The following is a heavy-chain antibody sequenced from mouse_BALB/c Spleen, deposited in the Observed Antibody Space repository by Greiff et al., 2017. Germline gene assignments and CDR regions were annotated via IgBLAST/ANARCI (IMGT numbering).Heavy chain of an antibody. J-gene: IGHJ3*01. CDR1: GFTFSDYY. V-gene: IGHV5-4*02. Sequence: EVKLVESGGGLVKPGGSLKLSCAASGFTFSDYYMYWVRQTPEKRLEWVATISDGGSYTYYPDSVKGRFTISRDNAKNNLYLQMSSLKSEDTAMYYCARHGEVFAYWGQGTLVTVSA. CDR2: ISDGGSYT. CDR3: ARHGEVFAY.